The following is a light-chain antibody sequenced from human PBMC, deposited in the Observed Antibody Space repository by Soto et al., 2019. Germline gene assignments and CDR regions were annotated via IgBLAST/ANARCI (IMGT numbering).Light chain of an antibody. CDR3: QQRGNWPSIT. J-gene: IGKJ5*01. CDR2: RAS. V-gene: IGKV3-15*01. CDR1: QSINSN. Sequence: IVMTQSPVTLSVSLGERATLSFRSSQSINSNLAWYQQKPGQAPRLLMFRASIRATGFPARFSGSGSGRDFTLTINRLEPEGFAVYYCQQRGNWPSITFGQGTRLEI.